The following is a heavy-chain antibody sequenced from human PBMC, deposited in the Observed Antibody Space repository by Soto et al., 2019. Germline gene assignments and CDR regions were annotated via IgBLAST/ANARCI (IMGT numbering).Heavy chain of an antibody. Sequence: LSLTCAVYGRAFVGYYWSWIRQPPVEKLDWIGEINHSGSTNYNPSLKSRVTISVDTSKNQFSLKLSSVTAADTAVYYCARGPHYCTNGVCYLDFDYWGQGTLVTVSS. CDR2: INHSGST. J-gene: IGHJ4*02. CDR3: ARGPHYCTNGVCYLDFDY. D-gene: IGHD2-8*01. CDR1: GRAFVGYY. V-gene: IGHV4-34*01.